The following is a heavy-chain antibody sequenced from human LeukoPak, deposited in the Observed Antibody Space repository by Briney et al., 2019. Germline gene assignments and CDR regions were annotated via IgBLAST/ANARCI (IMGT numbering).Heavy chain of an antibody. CDR3: ARVPLYYGSGRRYYYMDV. Sequence: ASVKVSCKASGYTFTGYYMHWVRQAPGQGLEWMGWINPNSGGTNYAQKFQGRVTMTRDTSISTAYMELSRRRSDDTAVYYCARVPLYYGSGRRYYYMDVWGKGPTVTISS. CDR1: GYTFTGYY. V-gene: IGHV1-2*02. J-gene: IGHJ6*03. CDR2: INPNSGGT. D-gene: IGHD3-10*01.